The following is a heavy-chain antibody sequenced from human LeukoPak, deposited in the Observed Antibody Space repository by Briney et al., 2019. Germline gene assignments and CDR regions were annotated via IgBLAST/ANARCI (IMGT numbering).Heavy chain of an antibody. CDR3: ARDQVQGFWSGPFKMDV. J-gene: IGHJ6*04. V-gene: IGHV1-69*06. CDR1: GGTFSSYA. CDR2: IIPIFGTA. Sequence: SVKVSCKASGGTFSSYAISWVRQAPGHGLEWMGRIIPIFGTANYAQKFQGRVTITADKSTSTAYMELSSLRSEDTAVYYCARDQVQGFWSGPFKMDVWGKGTTVTVSS. D-gene: IGHD3-3*01.